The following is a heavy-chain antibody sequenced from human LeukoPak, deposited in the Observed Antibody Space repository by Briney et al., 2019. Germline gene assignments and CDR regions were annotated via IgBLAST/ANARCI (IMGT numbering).Heavy chain of an antibody. Sequence: SETLSLTCTVSGGSISGGKDSWGWIRQPPGKRLEWIGSIFYSGSTYYNPSLKSRVTISVDTSRNEFSLKVMSATVADTAVYYCARRVITYSSSFFEFWGQGALVTVSS. CDR2: IFYSGST. V-gene: IGHV4-39*01. J-gene: IGHJ4*02. CDR3: ARRVITYSSSFFEF. CDR1: GGSISGGKDS. D-gene: IGHD6-13*01.